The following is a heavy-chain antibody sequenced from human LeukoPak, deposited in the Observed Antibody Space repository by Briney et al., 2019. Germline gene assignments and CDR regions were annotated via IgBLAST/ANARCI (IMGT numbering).Heavy chain of an antibody. CDR1: GFTFSSYG. Sequence: PGGSLRLSCAASGFTFSSYGLHSVRQAPGKGLEWVAVIWYDGSNIYYADSVKGRFTISRDNSKNTLYLQMNSLRAEDTAVYYCAKDCRDIVLIGSRDYYYYYMDVWGKGTTVTVSS. CDR3: AKDCRDIVLIGSRDYYYYYMDV. D-gene: IGHD2-8*01. CDR2: IWYDGSNI. V-gene: IGHV3-33*06. J-gene: IGHJ6*03.